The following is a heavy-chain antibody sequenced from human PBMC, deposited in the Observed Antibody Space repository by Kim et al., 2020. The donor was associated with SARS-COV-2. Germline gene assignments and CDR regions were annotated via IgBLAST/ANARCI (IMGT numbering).Heavy chain of an antibody. CDR3: PRAPSSSGLYSFDY. CDR2: ISYDGNNK. Sequence: GGSLRLSCAASGFIFSSYGMHWVRQAPGKGLEWVALISYDGNNKYYVDAVKGPFTISRDNSKNTLYLQMNSLRAEDTAVYYCPRAPSSSGLYSFDYWGQGTLVTVSS. CDR1: GFIFSSYG. J-gene: IGHJ4*02. V-gene: IGHV3-30*03. D-gene: IGHD6-6*01.